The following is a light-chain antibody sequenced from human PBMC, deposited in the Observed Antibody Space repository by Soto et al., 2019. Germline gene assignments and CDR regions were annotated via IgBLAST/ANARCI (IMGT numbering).Light chain of an antibody. CDR3: QQYNRWPPLT. CDR1: QSISSN. CDR2: GAS. Sequence: ETVMTQSPATLSLSRGERATLSRRASQSISSNLAWYQQKPGQAPRLLIYGASTRATGIPARFTGSGSGTEFTLTISSLQSEDSAIYYCQQYNRWPPLTFGGGTKVDIK. J-gene: IGKJ4*01. V-gene: IGKV3-15*01.